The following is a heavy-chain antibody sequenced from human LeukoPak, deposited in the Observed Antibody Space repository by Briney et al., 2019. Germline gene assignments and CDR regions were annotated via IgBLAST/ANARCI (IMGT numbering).Heavy chain of an antibody. CDR1: GFTFSSFG. D-gene: IGHD6-13*01. V-gene: IGHV3-30*02. Sequence: GGSLRLSCAASGFTFSSFGMHWVRQTPGKGLHWVAFIRYDGSNKYYADSVKGRFTISRDNSKNTLNLQMNSLRAEDTAVYYCAKDPRIAATGTFDYWGQGTLVTVSS. CDR3: AKDPRIAATGTFDY. J-gene: IGHJ4*02. CDR2: IRYDGSNK.